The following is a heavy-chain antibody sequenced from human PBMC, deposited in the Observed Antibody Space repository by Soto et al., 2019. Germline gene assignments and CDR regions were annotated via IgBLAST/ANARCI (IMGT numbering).Heavy chain of an antibody. V-gene: IGHV1-18*01. CDR1: GYTFNDFG. CDR2: IYAQAGTI. Sequence: QVQLVQSGAEVQKPGASVKVSCTPSGYTFNDFGITWVRQAPGLGLEWLGWIYAQAGTINFAPKFQGRVIMTTDTSTSPSYMELTSLTLDDSAVDFCARDIGFDIDYWGQGTLVTFS. D-gene: IGHD5-12*01. CDR3: ARDIGFDIDY. J-gene: IGHJ4*02.